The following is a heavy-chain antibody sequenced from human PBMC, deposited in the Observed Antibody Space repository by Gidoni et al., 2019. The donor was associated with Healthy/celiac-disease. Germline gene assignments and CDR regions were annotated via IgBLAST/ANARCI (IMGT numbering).Heavy chain of an antibody. CDR3: ASIHIGESGSYAGSFDY. CDR2: IYTSGST. J-gene: IGHJ4*02. V-gene: IGHV4-61*02. D-gene: IGHD1-26*01. CDR1: GGSIIRGSYY. Sequence: QVQLQESGPGLVKPSQNLSLTRTVSGGSIIRGSYYWSWIRQPAGKGLGGIGRIYTSGSTNYNPTLKSRVTISVDTSKNQFSLKLSSVPAADTAVYYCASIHIGESGSYAGSFDYWGQGTLVTVSS.